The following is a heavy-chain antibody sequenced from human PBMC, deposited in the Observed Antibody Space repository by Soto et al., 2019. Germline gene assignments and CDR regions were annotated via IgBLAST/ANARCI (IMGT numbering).Heavy chain of an antibody. CDR2: VYSSGTT. J-gene: IGHJ4*02. D-gene: IGHD2-2*01. V-gene: IGHV4-4*07. CDR1: GGSINSYW. Sequence: PSETLSLTCSVSGGSINSYWWSWIRQPAGKGLEWIGRVYSSGTTDYNPSLNSRATMSVETSKNQFSLKLTSVTAADTAVYYCARDIGSHAYAEGYWGQGIQVTVSS. CDR3: ARDIGSHAYAEGY.